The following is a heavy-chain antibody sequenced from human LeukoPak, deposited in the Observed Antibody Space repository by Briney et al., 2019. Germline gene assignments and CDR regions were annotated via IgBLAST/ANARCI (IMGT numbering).Heavy chain of an antibody. D-gene: IGHD6-13*01. CDR2: IIPIFGIA. CDR1: GGTISRYA. CDR3: ARDLGIAAAAYAEYFQH. V-gene: IGHV1-69*04. J-gene: IGHJ1*01. Sequence: ASVKVSCKASGGTISRYAISWVRQAPGQGLEWMGRIIPIFGIANYAQKFQGRVTITADKSTSTAYMELSSLRSEDTAVYYCARDLGIAAAAYAEYFQHWGQATLVTVSS.